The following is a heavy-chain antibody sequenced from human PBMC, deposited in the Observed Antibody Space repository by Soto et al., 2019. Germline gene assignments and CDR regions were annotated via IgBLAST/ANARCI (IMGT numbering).Heavy chain of an antibody. CDR2: ISSSSSYI. CDR1: GFTFSSYS. D-gene: IGHD3-22*01. CDR3: ARGGYDSSGYSPLRAFDI. V-gene: IGHV3-21*01. J-gene: IGHJ3*02. Sequence: GGSLRLSCAASGFTFSSYSMNWVRQAPGKGLEWVSSISSSSSYIYYADSVKGRFTISRDNAKNSRYLQMNSLRAEDTAVYYCARGGYDSSGYSPLRAFDIWGQGTMVTVSS.